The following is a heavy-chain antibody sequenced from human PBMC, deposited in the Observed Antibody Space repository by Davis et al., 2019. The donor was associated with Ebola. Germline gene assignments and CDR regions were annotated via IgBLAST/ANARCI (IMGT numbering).Heavy chain of an antibody. J-gene: IGHJ4*02. CDR2: ISGSSNTI. Sequence: PGGSLRLSCAASGFTFSSHTMHWFRQAPGKGLEWMSFISGSSNTIYYADSVKGRFIISRVNAKNSVYLQMNSLRDEDTAVYYCTRDIATVVFDYWGQGTLVTVSS. D-gene: IGHD2-15*01. CDR1: GFTFSSHT. CDR3: TRDIATVVFDY. V-gene: IGHV3-48*02.